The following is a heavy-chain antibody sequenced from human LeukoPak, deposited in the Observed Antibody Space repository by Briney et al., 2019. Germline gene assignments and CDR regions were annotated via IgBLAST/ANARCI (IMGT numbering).Heavy chain of an antibody. CDR2: SSGNGDNT. V-gene: IGHV3-23*01. CDR3: AKFRGIPTTVTQD. Sequence: PGGSLRLSCAASGFTFSNYAMGWVRPTPGKGLEWVSTSSGNGDNTYYADSVKGRFTISRDNSRNTLYLQMSGLRADDTAVYYCAKFRGIPTTVTQDWGQGTLVTVSS. CDR1: GFTFSNYA. D-gene: IGHD4-17*01. J-gene: IGHJ4*02.